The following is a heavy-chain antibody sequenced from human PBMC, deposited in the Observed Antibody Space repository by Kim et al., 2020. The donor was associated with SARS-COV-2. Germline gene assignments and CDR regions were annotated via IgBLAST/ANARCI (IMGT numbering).Heavy chain of an antibody. CDR3: ARVGEMATIPFDY. Sequence: YPPTVQGRVTITADESTSTAYMELSSLRSEDTAVYYCARVGEMATIPFDYWGQGTLVTVSS. D-gene: IGHD3-16*01. J-gene: IGHJ4*02. V-gene: IGHV1-69*01.